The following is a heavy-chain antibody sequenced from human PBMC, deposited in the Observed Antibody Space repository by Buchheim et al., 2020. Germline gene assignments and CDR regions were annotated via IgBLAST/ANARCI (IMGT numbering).Heavy chain of an antibody. J-gene: IGHJ4*02. Sequence: EVQLVVSGGGSVQPGGSLRLSCAGSGFTFSRYWMHWVRQAPGKGLVWVSRINSDGRSTTYADSVKGRFTISRDNAKKTLFLQMNSLRAEDTAVYYCASTYDYDTSGYYPFDYWGQGTL. D-gene: IGHD3-22*01. CDR3: ASTYDYDTSGYYPFDY. CDR2: INSDGRST. V-gene: IGHV3-74*01. CDR1: GFTFSRYW.